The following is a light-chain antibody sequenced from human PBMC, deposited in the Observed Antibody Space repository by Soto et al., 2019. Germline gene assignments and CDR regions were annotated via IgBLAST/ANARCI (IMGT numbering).Light chain of an antibody. CDR1: SSNIGSNY. J-gene: IGLJ2*01. Sequence: QSVLTQPPSASGTPGQRVTSSCSGSSSNIGSNYVYWYQQLPGTAPKLLIYRNNQRPSGVPDRFSGSKSGTSASLAISGLRSEDEADYYSAAWDDSLSGVVFGGGTKVTVL. CDR2: RNN. V-gene: IGLV1-47*01. CDR3: AAWDDSLSGVV.